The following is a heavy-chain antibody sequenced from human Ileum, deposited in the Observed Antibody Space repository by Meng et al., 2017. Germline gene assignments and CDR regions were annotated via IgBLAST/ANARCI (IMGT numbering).Heavy chain of an antibody. J-gene: IGHJ4*02. CDR2: IRYSRTA. CDR1: GDSITSNTFY. V-gene: IGHV4-39*07. CDR3: VRIFDS. Sequence: QLQRQGAGPGLVKPSESLSLTCIVSGDSITSNTFYWGWIRQSPGRGLEWIGDIRYSRTANYNPSLKSRVTISMDTSRNHFSLNLSSVTAADTAIYYCVRIFDSWGQGALVTVSS.